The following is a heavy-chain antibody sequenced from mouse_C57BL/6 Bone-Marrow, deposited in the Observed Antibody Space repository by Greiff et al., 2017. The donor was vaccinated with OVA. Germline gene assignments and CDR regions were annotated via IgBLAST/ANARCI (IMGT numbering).Heavy chain of an antibody. V-gene: IGHV1-47*01. J-gene: IGHJ3*01. D-gene: IGHD1-1*01. CDR2: FHPYNDDT. Sequence: VQLQQSGAELARPGASVKMSCKASGYTFTTYPIEWMKQNHGKSLEWIGNFHPYNDDTKYNEKFKGKATLTVEKSSSTVYLELSRLTSDDSAVYYCARGYYGSSYGFAYWGQGTLVTVSA. CDR1: GYTFTTYP. CDR3: ARGYYGSSYGFAY.